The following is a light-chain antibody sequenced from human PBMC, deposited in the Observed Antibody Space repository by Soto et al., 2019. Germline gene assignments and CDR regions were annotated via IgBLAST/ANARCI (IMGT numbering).Light chain of an antibody. CDR3: MIWHSTAVV. V-gene: IGLV5-45*03. J-gene: IGLJ2*01. CDR1: SDINVGPYR. Sequence: QPVLTQPSSLSASPGASASPTCTLRSDINVGPYRIYWYQQKPGSRPQHLLTYKSDSDKQQGSGVPSRFSGSKDASANAAILLIPGLQSEDEADYYCMIWHSTAVVFGGGTKLTVL. CDR2: YKSDSDK.